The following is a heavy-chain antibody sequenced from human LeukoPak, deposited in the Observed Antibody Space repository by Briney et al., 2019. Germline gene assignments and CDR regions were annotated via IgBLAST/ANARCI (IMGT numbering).Heavy chain of an antibody. V-gene: IGHV4-34*01. CDR3: ARDPGGDYYDSSGYRGG. CDR1: GGSFSDYY. J-gene: IGHJ4*02. Sequence: SETLSLTCAVYGGSFSDYYWNWIRQHPGKGLEWIGNIYYGENTYYNPSLKSRVTISVDTSKNQFSLKLSSVTAADTAVYYCARDPGGDYYDSSGYRGGWGQGTLVTVSS. D-gene: IGHD3-22*01. CDR2: IYYGENT.